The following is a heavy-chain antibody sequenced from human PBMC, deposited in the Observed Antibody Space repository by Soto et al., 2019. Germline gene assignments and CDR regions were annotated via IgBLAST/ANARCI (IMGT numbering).Heavy chain of an antibody. CDR1: GGSVTTDHY. D-gene: IGHD3-16*01. J-gene: IGHJ6*02. V-gene: IGHV4-59*02. Sequence: QVQLQASGPGLVKPSETLSLTCTVSGGSVTTDHYWNWIRQPPGKGLEWIGYLYYDGSAYYNPSLRSRVTSSVDTSKNQFSLKMSSVTAADTAMYYCARCWDGLDVWGQGTTVTVSS. CDR2: LYYDGSA. CDR3: ARCWDGLDV.